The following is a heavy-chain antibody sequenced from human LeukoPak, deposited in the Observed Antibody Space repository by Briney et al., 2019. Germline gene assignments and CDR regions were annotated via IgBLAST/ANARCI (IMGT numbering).Heavy chain of an antibody. CDR2: IHISGNT. D-gene: IGHD2-15*01. V-gene: IGHV4-61*09. CDR3: ARVLRYCSGGNCYSGGLGYMDV. J-gene: IGHJ6*03. CDR1: GGSISSGSYC. Sequence: SETLSLTCTVSGGSISSGSYCWSWIRQPAGKGLEWIGHIHISGNTNYNPSLKSRVTISVDTSKNQFSLRLSSVTAADTAVYYCARVLRYCSGGNCYSGGLGYMDVWGKGTTVTISS.